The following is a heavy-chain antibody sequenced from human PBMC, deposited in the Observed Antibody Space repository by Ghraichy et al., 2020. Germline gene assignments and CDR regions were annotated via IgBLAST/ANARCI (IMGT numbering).Heavy chain of an antibody. CDR3: ARRPSIGGRGAFDI. CDR2: INHSGST. CDR1: GGSFSGYY. Sequence: SETLSLTCAVYGGSFSGYYWSWIRQPPGKGLEWIGEINHSGSTNYNPSLKSRVTISVDTSKNQFSLKLSSVTAADTAVYYCARRPSIGGRGAFDIWGQGTKVTVSS. V-gene: IGHV4-34*01. D-gene: IGHD3-16*01. J-gene: IGHJ3*02.